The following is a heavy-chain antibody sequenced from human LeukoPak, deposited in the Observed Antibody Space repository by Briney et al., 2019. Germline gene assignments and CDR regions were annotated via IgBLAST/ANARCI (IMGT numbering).Heavy chain of an antibody. J-gene: IGHJ6*02. CDR1: GYSFTFTKSW. CDR2: IYPADSDT. CDR3: ARHLATVTASRQYYYYGMDV. D-gene: IGHD4-17*01. Sequence: GESLKISCKASGYSFTFTKSWIGWVRQVPGKGLEWMGIIYPADSDTRYNPSFQGQVTISVDKSISTTYLQWSSLKASDTAIYYCARHLATVTASRQYYYYGMDVWGQGTTVTVSS. V-gene: IGHV5-51*01.